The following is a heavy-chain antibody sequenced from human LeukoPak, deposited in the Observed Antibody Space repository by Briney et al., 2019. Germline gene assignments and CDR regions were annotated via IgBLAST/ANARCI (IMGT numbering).Heavy chain of an antibody. CDR3: ARGRVRLWFGELLF. D-gene: IGHD3-10*01. CDR1: GYTFTDYY. CDR2: INPNSGGT. V-gene: IGHV1-2*02. J-gene: IGHJ4*02. Sequence: VASVKVSCKASGYTFTDYYMHWVRQAPGQGLEWMGWINPNSGGTKYAQKFQGRVTMTRDTSISTAYMELSRLRSDDTAVYYCARGRVRLWFGELLFWGQGTLVTVSS.